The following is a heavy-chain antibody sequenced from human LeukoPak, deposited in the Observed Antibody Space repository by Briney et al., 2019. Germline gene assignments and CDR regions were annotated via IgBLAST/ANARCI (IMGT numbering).Heavy chain of an antibody. J-gene: IGHJ6*03. CDR2: IIPIFGTA. CDR1: GGTFSSYA. CDR3: GLHVGYSYGRRTYYYYMDV. V-gene: IGHV1-69*06. D-gene: IGHD5-18*01. Sequence: ASVKVSCKASGGTFSSYAISWVRQALGQGLEWVGGIIPIFGTAHYAQKFSGRVTITPDKSTSTAYMELSSLRSEDTAVEYCGLHVGYSYGRRTYYYYMDVWGKGTTVTVSS.